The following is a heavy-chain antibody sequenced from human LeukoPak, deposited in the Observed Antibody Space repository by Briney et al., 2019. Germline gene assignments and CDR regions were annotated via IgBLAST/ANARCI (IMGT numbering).Heavy chain of an antibody. D-gene: IGHD6-19*01. J-gene: IGHJ4*02. CDR2: IYYSGST. CDR3: ARDSPYSSGWADFDH. CDR1: GGSFSGYY. Sequence: SETLSLTCAVYGGSFSGYYWSWIRQPPGKGLEWIGYIYYSGSTNYNPSLKSRVTISVDTSKNQFSLKLSSVTAADTAVYYCARDSPYSSGWADFDHWGQGTLVTVSS. V-gene: IGHV4-59*01.